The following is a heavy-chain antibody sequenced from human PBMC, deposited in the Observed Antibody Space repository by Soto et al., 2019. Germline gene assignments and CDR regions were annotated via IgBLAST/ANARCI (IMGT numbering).Heavy chain of an antibody. D-gene: IGHD3-16*01. CDR3: ARSHDRLGAFDI. J-gene: IGHJ3*02. Sequence: QVHLGESGPGLVSPSQTLSLTCTVSGGSISSGDYYWSWIRQSPGKDLHWIGYIFHNGDTFYNPSLESRLTISADTSQKQFSLKLRSVTAADTAMYYCARSHDRLGAFDIWGLGTMVTVSS. CDR1: GGSISSGDYY. V-gene: IGHV4-30-4*01. CDR2: IFHNGDT.